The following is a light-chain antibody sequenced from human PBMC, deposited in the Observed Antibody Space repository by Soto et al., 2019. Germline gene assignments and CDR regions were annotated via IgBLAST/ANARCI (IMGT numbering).Light chain of an antibody. CDR2: GAS. Sequence: EIVLTQSPGTLSLSPGERATLSCRASQSIVRSYLAWYQQKPGQAPRLLIYGASSRATGIPDRSSGSGSGTDFTLTISRLEPEDFAVYYCQQYGSSPYTFGQGTKLEIK. CDR3: QQYGSSPYT. V-gene: IGKV3-20*01. CDR1: QSIVRSY. J-gene: IGKJ2*01.